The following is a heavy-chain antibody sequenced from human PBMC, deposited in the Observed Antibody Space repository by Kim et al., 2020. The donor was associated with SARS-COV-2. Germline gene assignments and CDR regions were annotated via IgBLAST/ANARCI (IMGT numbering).Heavy chain of an antibody. D-gene: IGHD3-16*02. CDR2: IKQDGSEK. CDR1: GFTFSSYW. V-gene: IGHV3-7*01. CDR3: ARDNYDYVWGSYRPSHYFDY. Sequence: GGSLRLSCAASGFTFSSYWMSWVRQAPGKWLEWVANIKQDGSEKYYVDSVKGRFTISRDNAKNSLYLQMNSLRAEDTAVYYCARDNYDYVWGSYRPSHYFDYWGQGTLVTVSS. J-gene: IGHJ4*02.